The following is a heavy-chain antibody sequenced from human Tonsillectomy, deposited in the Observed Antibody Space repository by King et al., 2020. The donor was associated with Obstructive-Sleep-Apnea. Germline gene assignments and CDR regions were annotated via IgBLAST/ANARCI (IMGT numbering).Heavy chain of an antibody. CDR1: GGSLGSSSYY. CDR3: ARSITPLYGDYRNYFDY. CDR2: IYYTGRT. D-gene: IGHD4-17*01. V-gene: IGHV4-39*07. Sequence: QLQESGPGLVKPSETLSLPCTVSGGSLGSSSYYWGWIRQPPGKGLEWIGNIYYTGRTYYNPSLKSRVTISVDTSKNQFFLKLSSVTAADTAMYFCARSITPLYGDYRNYFDYWGQGTLVTVSS. J-gene: IGHJ4*02.